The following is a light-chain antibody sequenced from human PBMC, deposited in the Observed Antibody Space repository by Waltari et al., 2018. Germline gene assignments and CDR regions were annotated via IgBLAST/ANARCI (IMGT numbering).Light chain of an antibody. V-gene: IGKV1-NL1*01. Sequence: DIQMTHSPSSLSASVGDRVTITCRASQGINNSLVWYQQKPGKAPRLLLYAASRLEGGVPSRCSGSGSGTDYTLTISSLQPEDFATYYCQQYYSAGTFGQGTKVEIK. CDR2: AAS. J-gene: IGKJ1*01. CDR3: QQYYSAGT. CDR1: QGINNS.